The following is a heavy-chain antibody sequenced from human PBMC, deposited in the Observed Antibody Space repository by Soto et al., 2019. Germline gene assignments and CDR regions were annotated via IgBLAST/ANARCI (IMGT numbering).Heavy chain of an antibody. V-gene: IGHV3-30*18. J-gene: IGHJ4*02. Sequence: QVQLVESGGGVVQPGRSLRLSCAASGFTFSSYGMHWVRQAPGKGLEWVAVISYDGSNKYYVDSVKGRVTISRDNSTNTLYLQMISLRAEDTAVYYCAKSYVWGSYRYTGHLDYWGQGTLLTV. CDR2: ISYDGSNK. CDR1: GFTFSSYG. CDR3: AKSYVWGSYRYTGHLDY. D-gene: IGHD3-16*02.